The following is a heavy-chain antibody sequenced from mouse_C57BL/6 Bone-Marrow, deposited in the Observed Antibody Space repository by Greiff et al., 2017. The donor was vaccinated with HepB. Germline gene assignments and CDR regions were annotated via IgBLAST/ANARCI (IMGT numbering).Heavy chain of an antibody. Sequence: VQLQQPGAELVKPGASVKLSCKASGYTFTSYWMHWVKQRPGRGLEWIGRIDPNSGGTKYNEKFKSKATLTVDKPSSTAYMQLSSLTSEDSAVYYCARRVLITTVVATDAMDYWGQGTSVTVSS. CDR2: IDPNSGGT. CDR1: GYTFTSYW. V-gene: IGHV1-72*01. D-gene: IGHD1-1*01. J-gene: IGHJ4*01. CDR3: ARRVLITTVVATDAMDY.